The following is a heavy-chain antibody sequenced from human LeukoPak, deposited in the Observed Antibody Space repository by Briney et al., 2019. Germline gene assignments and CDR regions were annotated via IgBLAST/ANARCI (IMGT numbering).Heavy chain of an antibody. V-gene: IGHV3-21*01. J-gene: IGHJ5*02. CDR1: GFTFSSYS. CDR3: ARVASLPQTSIWFDP. Sequence: GGSLRLSCAASGFTFSSYSMNWVHQAPGKGLEWVSSISSSSSYIYYADSVKGRSTISRDNAKNSLYLQMNSLRAEDTAVYYCARVASLPQTSIWFDPWGQGTLVTVSS. D-gene: IGHD2/OR15-2a*01. CDR2: ISSSSSYI.